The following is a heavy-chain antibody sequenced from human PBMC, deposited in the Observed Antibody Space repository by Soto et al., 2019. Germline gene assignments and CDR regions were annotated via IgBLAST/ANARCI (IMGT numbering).Heavy chain of an antibody. CDR3: ARVLEGGDYGDYYYGMDV. CDR2: ISSSSSYI. D-gene: IGHD4-17*01. V-gene: IGHV3-21*01. J-gene: IGHJ6*02. CDR1: GFTFSSYS. Sequence: GGSLRLSCAASGFTFSSYSMNWVRQAPGKGLEWVSSISSSSSYIYYADSVKGRFTISRDNAKNSLYLQMNSLRAEDTAVYYCARVLEGGDYGDYYYGMDVWGQGTTVTVSS.